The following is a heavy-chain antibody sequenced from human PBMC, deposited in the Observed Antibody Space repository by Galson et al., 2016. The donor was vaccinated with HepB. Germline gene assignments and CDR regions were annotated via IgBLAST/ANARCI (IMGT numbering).Heavy chain of an antibody. CDR3: ARDRSRSGNSYYWFDP. CDR2: INPSNGGT. CDR1: GHTLTGYF. D-gene: IGHD3-10*01. Sequence: SAKVSCKASGHTLTGYFIHWVRQAPGQGLEWMGRINPSNGGTHYAQPFQGRVTMTRDTSISTAYMELNRLKSDDTAVYFCARDRSRSGNSYYWFDPWGQGTLVTVSS. V-gene: IGHV1-2*06. J-gene: IGHJ5*02.